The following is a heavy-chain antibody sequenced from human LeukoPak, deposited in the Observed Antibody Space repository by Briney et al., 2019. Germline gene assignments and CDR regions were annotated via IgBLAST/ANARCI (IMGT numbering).Heavy chain of an antibody. Sequence: SETLSLTCGVYGGSFSGYYWSWIRQPPGRGLEWIGEINQSGSTNYNPSLKSRVTISVDTSKDQFSLKLSSVIAADTGVYYCATKYSVAVAANPPYFDYWGQGTLVTVSS. D-gene: IGHD6-19*01. CDR1: GGSFSGYY. CDR2: INQSGST. CDR3: ATKYSVAVAANPPYFDY. V-gene: IGHV4-34*01. J-gene: IGHJ4*02.